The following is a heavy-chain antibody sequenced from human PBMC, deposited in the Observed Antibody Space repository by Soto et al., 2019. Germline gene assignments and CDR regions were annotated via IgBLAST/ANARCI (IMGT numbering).Heavy chain of an antibody. Sequence: VQLLESGGGLVQPGGSLRLSCAASGFTFSTYSMTWVRQAPGKGLEWVSTIRDRGGSAHYADSVRGRFTISRDNSKNTLFLQMNSLRAEDTAVYYCARVKAQILSSGWYGGDDIWGQGTVVTVSS. CDR2: IRDRGGSA. CDR1: GFTFSTYS. CDR3: ARVKAQILSSGWYGGDDI. V-gene: IGHV3-23*01. J-gene: IGHJ3*02. D-gene: IGHD6-19*01.